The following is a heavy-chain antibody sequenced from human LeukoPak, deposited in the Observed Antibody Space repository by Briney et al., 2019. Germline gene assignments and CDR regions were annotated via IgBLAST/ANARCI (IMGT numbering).Heavy chain of an antibody. D-gene: IGHD1-14*01. Sequence: SVKVSGKASGGTFSSYAISWVRQAPGQGLEWMGGIIPIFGTANYAQKFQGRVTITADESTSTAYMELSSLRSEDTAVYYCARGTLWSHAFDIWGQGTMVTVSS. CDR3: ARGTLWSHAFDI. J-gene: IGHJ3*02. CDR1: GGTFSSYA. V-gene: IGHV1-69*01. CDR2: IIPIFGTA.